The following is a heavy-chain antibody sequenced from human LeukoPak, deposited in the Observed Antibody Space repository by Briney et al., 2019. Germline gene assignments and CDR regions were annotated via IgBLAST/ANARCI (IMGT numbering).Heavy chain of an antibody. Sequence: GGSLRLSCAAAGFAFSSYWMSWVRQAPGKGLEWVANIKQDGSEKYYVDSVKGRFTISRDNAKNSLYLQMNSLRAEDTAVYYCARDPPVAVTGPSLDYWGQGTLVTVSS. V-gene: IGHV3-7*01. CDR2: IKQDGSEK. CDR1: GFAFSSYW. D-gene: IGHD6-19*01. CDR3: ARDPPVAVTGPSLDY. J-gene: IGHJ4*02.